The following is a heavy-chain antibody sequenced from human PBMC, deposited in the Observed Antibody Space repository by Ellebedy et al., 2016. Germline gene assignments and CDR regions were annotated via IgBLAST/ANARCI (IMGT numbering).Heavy chain of an antibody. CDR2: IYYSGST. CDR3: AKSGGTYNDAFDI. V-gene: IGHV4-59*12. Sequence: GSLRLSXTVSGGSISSYYWSWIRQPPGKGLEWIGYIYYSGSTNYNPSLKSRVTISVDTSKNQFSLKLRSVTAADTAVYFCAKSGGTYNDAFDIWGQGTMVTVSS. CDR1: GGSISSYY. J-gene: IGHJ3*02. D-gene: IGHD1-7*01.